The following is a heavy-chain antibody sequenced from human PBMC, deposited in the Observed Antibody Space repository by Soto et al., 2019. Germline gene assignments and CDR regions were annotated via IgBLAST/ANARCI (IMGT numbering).Heavy chain of an antibody. J-gene: IGHJ4*02. Sequence: QVQLVQSGAEVKKPGASVKVSCKASGYTFTSYAMHWVRQAPGQRLEWMGWINAGNGNTKYSQKFQGRVTITRDTSASTAYMELSSLRSEDTGVYYCARPAEGGYNYGYWGQGTLVTVSS. V-gene: IGHV1-3*01. D-gene: IGHD5-12*01. CDR2: INAGNGNT. CDR3: ARPAEGGYNYGY. CDR1: GYTFTSYA.